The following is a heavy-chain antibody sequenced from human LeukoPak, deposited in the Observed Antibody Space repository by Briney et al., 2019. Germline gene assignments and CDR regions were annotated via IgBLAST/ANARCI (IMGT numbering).Heavy chain of an antibody. V-gene: IGHV3-21*01. CDR1: GFTFSNSA. Sequence: GGSLRLSCAASGFTFSNSAMSWVRQAPGKGLEWVSSISSSSSYIYYADSVKGRFTISRDNAKNSLYLQMNSLRAEDTAVYYCAREGRYYGSGSYYNDYWGQGTLVTVFS. CDR2: ISSSSSYI. D-gene: IGHD3-10*01. CDR3: AREGRYYGSGSYYNDY. J-gene: IGHJ4*02.